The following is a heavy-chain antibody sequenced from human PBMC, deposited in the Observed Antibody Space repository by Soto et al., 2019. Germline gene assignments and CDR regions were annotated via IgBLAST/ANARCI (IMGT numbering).Heavy chain of an antibody. V-gene: IGHV1-69*13. CDR3: ARAKELEPTIFGVVLETYYYYYGMDV. D-gene: IGHD3-3*01. Sequence: GASVKVSCKASGGTFSSYAISWVRQAPGQGLEWMGGIIPIFGTANYAQRFQGRVTITADESTSTAYMELSSLRSEDTAVYYCARAKELEPTIFGVVLETYYYYYGMDVWGHGTTVTVSS. CDR1: GGTFSSYA. CDR2: IIPIFGTA. J-gene: IGHJ6*02.